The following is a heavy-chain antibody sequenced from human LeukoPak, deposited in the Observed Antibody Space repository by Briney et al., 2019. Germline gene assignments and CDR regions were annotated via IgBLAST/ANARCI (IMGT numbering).Heavy chain of an antibody. J-gene: IGHJ4*02. CDR2: ISAYNGNT. CDR3: ARDGNRYYYDSSGYYPLDY. V-gene: IGHV1-18*01. D-gene: IGHD3-22*01. CDR1: GYTFTSYG. Sequence: ASVKVSCKASGYTFTSYGISWVRQAPGQGLEWMGWISAYNGNTIYAQKLQGRVTMTTDTSTSTAYMELRSLRSDDTAVYYCARDGNRYYYDSSGYYPLDYWGQGTLVTVSS.